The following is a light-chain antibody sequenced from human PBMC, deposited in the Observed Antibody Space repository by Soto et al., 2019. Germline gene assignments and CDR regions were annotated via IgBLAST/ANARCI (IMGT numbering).Light chain of an antibody. V-gene: IGKV1-16*01. J-gene: IGKJ4*01. CDR2: GAT. CDR3: QQYQMYPPS. CDR1: EGINIY. Sequence: DIQMTQSPPSLSASVGDRVTIICRASEGINIYLAWCQQKPGKAPKSLIYGATSLQRGVPSRVSGSGGDTDFRLTISSLQPEDIATYYFQQYQMYPPSFGGGTKVEIK.